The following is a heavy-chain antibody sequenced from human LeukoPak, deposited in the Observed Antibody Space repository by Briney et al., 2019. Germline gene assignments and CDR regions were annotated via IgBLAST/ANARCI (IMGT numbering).Heavy chain of an antibody. D-gene: IGHD2-15*01. V-gene: IGHV3-23*01. J-gene: IGHJ4*02. CDR3: AKQLGYCSDGSCYFTY. Sequence: GGSLRLSCAASGFTFSSSAMSWVRQAPGKGLEWVPAISNNGGYTYYADSVKGRFTISRDNSKSTLCLQMNSLRAEDTAVYYCAKQLGYCSDGSCYFTYWGQGTLVTVSS. CDR1: GFTFSSSA. CDR2: ISNNGGYT.